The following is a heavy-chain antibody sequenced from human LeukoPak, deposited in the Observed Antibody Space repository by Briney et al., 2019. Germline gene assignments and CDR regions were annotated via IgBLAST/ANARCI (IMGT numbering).Heavy chain of an antibody. CDR1: GYTFTTYY. V-gene: IGHV1-46*01. D-gene: IGHD6-19*01. Sequence: ASVKVSSKASGYTFTTYYIHWVGQAPGEGREWMGVINPSGGSTKYTQKFQGRDTMTRDTSTSTLYMQLSSLRSEDTAVYYCARDRGGWYFDYWGQGTLVTVSS. CDR3: ARDRGGWYFDY. J-gene: IGHJ4*02. CDR2: INPSGGST.